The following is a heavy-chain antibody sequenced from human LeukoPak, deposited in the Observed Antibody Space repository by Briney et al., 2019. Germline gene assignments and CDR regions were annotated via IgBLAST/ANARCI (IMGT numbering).Heavy chain of an antibody. D-gene: IGHD3-10*01. Sequence: GGSLRLSCGVSGFTFTNAWMGWVRQAPEKGLEWVGQIKSNSDGGTTDYAAPVKGRFSISRDDSKNTVYLQMNSLKTEDTAVYYCTTLYGSGAYYWGQGTLVTVAS. CDR1: GFTFTNAW. CDR2: IKSNSDGGTT. V-gene: IGHV3-15*01. CDR3: TTLYGSGAYY. J-gene: IGHJ4*02.